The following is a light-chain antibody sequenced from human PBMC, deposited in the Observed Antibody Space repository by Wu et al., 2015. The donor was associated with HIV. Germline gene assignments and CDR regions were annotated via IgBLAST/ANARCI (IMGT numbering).Light chain of an antibody. V-gene: IGKV3-15*01. J-gene: IGKJ3*01. Sequence: DIELTQSPVTLSVSPGARAILSCRASQNINNKLAWYQQRPGQSPRLLLHGASTRANGVPARFSGSGSGTDFTLTINSLQSEDFAVYFCQQYKTWPPFTFGPGTTV. CDR3: QQYKTWPPFT. CDR1: QNINNK. CDR2: GAS.